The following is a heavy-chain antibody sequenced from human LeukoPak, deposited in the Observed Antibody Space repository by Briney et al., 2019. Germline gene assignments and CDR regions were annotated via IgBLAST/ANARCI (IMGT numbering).Heavy chain of an antibody. Sequence: GGSLRLSRAASGFTFSSYAMSWVRQAPGKGLEWVSAISGSGGSTYYADSVKGRFTISRDNSKNTLYLQMNSLRAEDTAVYYYAKHEGLELRGYLDYWGQGTLVTVSS. CDR2: ISGSGGST. V-gene: IGHV3-23*01. D-gene: IGHD1-7*01. CDR3: AKHEGLELRGYLDY. J-gene: IGHJ4*02. CDR1: GFTFSSYA.